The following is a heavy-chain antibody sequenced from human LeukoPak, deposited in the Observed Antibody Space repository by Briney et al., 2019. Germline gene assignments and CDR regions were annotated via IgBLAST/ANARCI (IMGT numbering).Heavy chain of an antibody. V-gene: IGHV3-48*03. J-gene: IGHJ6*02. Sequence: GGSLRLSCEASGFTFMSYEMNWVRQLPGKGLEWVSYIDTSGDTKYHADSVRGRFTISRDNAKNLLYLQMNNLRAEDTAVYYCARERSYYDRFYYYYYGMDVWGQGTTVTVSS. CDR2: IDTSGDTK. CDR1: GFTFMSYE. CDR3: ARERSYYDRFYYYYYGMDV. D-gene: IGHD3-10*01.